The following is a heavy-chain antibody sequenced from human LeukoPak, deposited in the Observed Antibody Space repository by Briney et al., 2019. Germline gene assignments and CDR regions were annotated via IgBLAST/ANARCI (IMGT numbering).Heavy chain of an antibody. CDR2: VYSDGVT. V-gene: IGHV3-66*02. CDR1: GFTVSSYG. Sequence: GGSLRLSCAASGFTVSSYGMSWVRQAPGKGLEWVSLVYSDGVTRYADSVQGRFTISRDNSKNTVYLQMNNLRVEDMAVYHCVRDRAEGRAWVEFDPWGQGILVTVSS. CDR3: VRDRAEGRAWVEFDP. J-gene: IGHJ5*02.